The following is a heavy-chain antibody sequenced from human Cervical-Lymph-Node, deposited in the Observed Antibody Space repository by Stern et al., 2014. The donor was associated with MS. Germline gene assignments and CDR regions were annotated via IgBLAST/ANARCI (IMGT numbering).Heavy chain of an antibody. CDR2: VYYSGIT. CDR3: ARGVTAVTNYVPNWCFDL. J-gene: IGHJ2*01. D-gene: IGHD4-11*01. V-gene: IGHV4-38-2*02. CDR1: GGSITNRDY. Sequence: VQLLESGPGLVKPSETLSLTCTVSGGSITNRDYWGWIRQSPGKGLEWIGSVYYSGITYYRPSLKSRATISLDTYRKQFFLSLNSVTATDTAVYFCARGVTAVTNYVPNWCFDLWGRGTLVTVSS.